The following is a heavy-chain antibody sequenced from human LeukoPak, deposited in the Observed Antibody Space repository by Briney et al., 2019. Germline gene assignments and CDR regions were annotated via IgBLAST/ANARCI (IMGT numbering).Heavy chain of an antibody. CDR2: ISGSGGST. J-gene: IGHJ4*02. V-gene: IGHV3-23*01. Sequence: PGGSLRLSCAASGFTFSSYAMRWLPQAPGKGLVGVSAISGSGGSTYYADSVKGRFTISRDNSKNTLYLQMNSLRAEDTAVYYYAKWELPRGGYFDYWGQGTLVTVSS. CDR1: GFTFSSYA. CDR3: AKWELPRGGYFDY. D-gene: IGHD1-26*01.